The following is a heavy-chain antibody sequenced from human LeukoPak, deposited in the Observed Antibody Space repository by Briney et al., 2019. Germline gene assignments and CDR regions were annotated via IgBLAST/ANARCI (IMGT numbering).Heavy chain of an antibody. J-gene: IGHJ3*02. CDR3: ATDLQRYFDWLPTGAFDI. V-gene: IGHV1-3*01. CDR1: GYTFTSYA. CDR2: INAGNGNT. D-gene: IGHD3-9*01. Sequence: ASVKVSCKASGYTFTSYAMHWVRQAPGQRLEWMGWINAGNGNTKYSQKFQGRVTITRDTSASTAYMELSSLRSEDTAVYYCATDLQRYFDWLPTGAFDIWGQGTMVTVSS.